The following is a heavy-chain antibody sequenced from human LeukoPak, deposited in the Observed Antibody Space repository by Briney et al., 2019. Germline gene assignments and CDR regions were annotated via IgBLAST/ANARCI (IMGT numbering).Heavy chain of an antibody. J-gene: IGHJ4*02. CDR3: ATNTGTVFDY. CDR2: VYYSGST. Sequence: SETLSLICSVSSGFITAYYWSWIRQPPGKGLEWIGYVYYSGSTEYNPSLRSRVTISLEMSTHQFSLNLTSVTAADTAVYYCATNTGTVFDYWGQGALVTVSS. D-gene: IGHD7-27*01. V-gene: IGHV4-59*01. CDR1: SGFITAYY.